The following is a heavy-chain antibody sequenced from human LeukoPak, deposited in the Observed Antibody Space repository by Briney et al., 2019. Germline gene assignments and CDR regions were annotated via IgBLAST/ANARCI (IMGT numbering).Heavy chain of an antibody. CDR3: ARGQVQEWLDWFDP. V-gene: IGHV1-8*01. Sequence: ASVKVSCKASGYTFTSYDNNWVRQATGQGLEWMGWMNPNSGNTGYAQKFQGRVTMTRNTSISTAYMELSSLRSEDTAVYYCARGQVQEWLDWFDPWGQGTLVTVSS. J-gene: IGHJ5*02. CDR2: MNPNSGNT. CDR1: GYTFTSYD. D-gene: IGHD3-3*01.